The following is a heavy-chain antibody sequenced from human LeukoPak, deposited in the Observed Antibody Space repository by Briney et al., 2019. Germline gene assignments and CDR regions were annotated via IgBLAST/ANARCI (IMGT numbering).Heavy chain of an antibody. Sequence: ASVKVSCKASGYTFTSYGISWVRQAPGQGLEWMGWISAYNGNTNYAQKLQGRVTMTTDTSTSTAYMELRSLRSDDTAVYYCARVYYYDSSGNITDAFDIWGQGTMVTVSS. CDR3: ARVYYYDSSGNITDAFDI. J-gene: IGHJ3*02. CDR2: ISAYNGNT. D-gene: IGHD3-22*01. CDR1: GYTFTSYG. V-gene: IGHV1-18*01.